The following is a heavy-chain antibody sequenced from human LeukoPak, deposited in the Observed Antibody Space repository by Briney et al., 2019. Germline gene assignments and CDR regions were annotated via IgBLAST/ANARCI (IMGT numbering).Heavy chain of an antibody. D-gene: IGHD3-3*01. J-gene: IGHJ4*02. V-gene: IGHV4-61*02. CDR3: ARAHSFGVVISYFDY. Sequence: PSETLSLTCTASGGSISSGSYYWSWIRQPAGKGLEWIGRIYTSGSTNYNPSLKSRVTISVDTSKNQFSLKLSSVTAADTAVYYCARAHSFGVVISYFDYWGQGTLVTVSS. CDR2: IYTSGST. CDR1: GGSISSGSYY.